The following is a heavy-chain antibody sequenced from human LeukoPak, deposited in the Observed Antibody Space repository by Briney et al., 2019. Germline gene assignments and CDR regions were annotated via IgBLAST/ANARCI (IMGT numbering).Heavy chain of an antibody. Sequence: GASVKVSCKASGYTFTSYGISWVRQAPGQGLEWMGGIIPIFGTANYAQKFQGRVTITADESTSTAYMELSSLRSEDTAVYYCAVVVVTAIGSYYFDYWGQGTLVTVSS. J-gene: IGHJ4*02. CDR2: IIPIFGTA. CDR3: AVVVVTAIGSYYFDY. D-gene: IGHD2-21*02. CDR1: GYTFTSYG. V-gene: IGHV1-69*13.